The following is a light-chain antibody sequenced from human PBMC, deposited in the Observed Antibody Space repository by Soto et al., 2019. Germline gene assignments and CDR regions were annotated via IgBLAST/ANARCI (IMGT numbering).Light chain of an antibody. CDR1: QTIGTY. CDR3: QQSYSTPQT. V-gene: IGKV1-39*01. Sequence: IEVTQSPSSLAASLGDRVTITCRASQTIGTYVNWYRQKSGAAPELLIYDASTLQSGVPSRFRGGASGTDFTLTISSLQLDDFATYYRQQSYSTPQTFGQGTKVDIK. CDR2: DAS. J-gene: IGKJ1*01.